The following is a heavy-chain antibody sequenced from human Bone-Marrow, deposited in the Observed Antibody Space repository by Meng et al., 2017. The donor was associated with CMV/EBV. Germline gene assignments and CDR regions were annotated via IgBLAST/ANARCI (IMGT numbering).Heavy chain of an antibody. Sequence: SVRGYYWSWIRQPPGKGLEWIGESNHRGSTNDNPCRKSGGTISGDTSKNQFSLKLSSVTAADTAVYYCARVEGVWLELRRSVWFDPWGQGTLVTVSS. D-gene: IGHD1-7*01. J-gene: IGHJ5*02. CDR2: SNHRGST. CDR3: ARVEGVWLELRRSVWFDP. CDR1: SVRGYY. V-gene: IGHV4-34*01.